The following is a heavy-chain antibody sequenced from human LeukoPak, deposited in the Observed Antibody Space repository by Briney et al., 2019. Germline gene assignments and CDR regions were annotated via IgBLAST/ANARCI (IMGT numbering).Heavy chain of an antibody. Sequence: SQTLSLTCTVSNGSIGSGGYYWSWIRQPPGKGLEWIGYIYHSGSTYYNPSLKSRVTISVDKSKNQFSLKLSSVTAADTAVYYCASLSGQALNYWGQGTLVTVSS. V-gene: IGHV4-30-2*01. CDR1: NGSIGSGGYY. J-gene: IGHJ4*02. CDR2: IYHSGST. CDR3: ASLSGQALNY.